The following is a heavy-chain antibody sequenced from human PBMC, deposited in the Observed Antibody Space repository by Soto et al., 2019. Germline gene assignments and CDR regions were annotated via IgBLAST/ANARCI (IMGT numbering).Heavy chain of an antibody. CDR3: ARDRGGYFDY. CDR2: SSNYNDNT. J-gene: IGHJ4*02. Sequence: QVQLVQSGAEVKKPGASVKVSSKASGYTFTSYGISWVRQAPGQGRERMGWSSNYNDNTNYAQKLQGRGTLTTDTSTNTVYMELRSLRSDDTAMYYCARDRGGYFDYWGQGSLVTVSS. V-gene: IGHV1-18*04. D-gene: IGHD3-16*01. CDR1: GYTFTSYG.